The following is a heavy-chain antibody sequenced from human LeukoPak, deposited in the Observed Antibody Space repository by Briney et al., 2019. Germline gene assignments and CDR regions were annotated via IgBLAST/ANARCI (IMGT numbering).Heavy chain of an antibody. Sequence: GASVKVSCKASGYTFTSYGISWVRQAPGQGLEWMGWISAYNGNTNYAQKLQGRVTMTTDTSTSTAYMELRSLRSDDTAVYYCARDFGYYYGSGSNFDYWGQGTLVTVSS. CDR1: GYTFTSYG. D-gene: IGHD3-10*01. CDR2: ISAYNGNT. J-gene: IGHJ4*02. V-gene: IGHV1-18*01. CDR3: ARDFGYYYGSGSNFDY.